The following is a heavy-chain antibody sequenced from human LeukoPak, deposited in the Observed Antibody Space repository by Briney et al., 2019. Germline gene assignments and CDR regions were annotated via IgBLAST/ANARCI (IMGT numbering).Heavy chain of an antibody. V-gene: IGHV1-2*02. CDR1: GYTFTGYY. J-gene: IGHJ1*01. D-gene: IGHD3-16*01. Sequence: GASVKVSCKASGYTFTGYYMYWVRQAPGQGLEWMGWINPNSGGTNCAQKLQGRVTMTRDTSISTAYMELSRLRSEDTAVYYCATVSGEEYFQHWGQGTLVTVSS. CDR2: INPNSGGT. CDR3: ATVSGEEYFQH.